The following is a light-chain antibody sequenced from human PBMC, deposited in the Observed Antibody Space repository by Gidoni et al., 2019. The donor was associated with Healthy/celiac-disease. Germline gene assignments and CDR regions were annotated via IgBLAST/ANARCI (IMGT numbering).Light chain of an antibody. J-gene: IGKJ1*01. Sequence: EIVLTQSPGTLSLSPGERATLSCRASQSVGSGYLAWYQQKPGQAPRLLIYGASSRATGIPDRFSGSGSGTDFTLTISRLEPEDFAVFYCHQYGSSPRTFGQGTKVEIK. CDR2: GAS. CDR1: QSVGSGY. V-gene: IGKV3-20*01. CDR3: HQYGSSPRT.